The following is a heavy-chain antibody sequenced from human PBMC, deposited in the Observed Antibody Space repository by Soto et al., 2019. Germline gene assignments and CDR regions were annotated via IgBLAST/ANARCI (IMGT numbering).Heavy chain of an antibody. J-gene: IGHJ5*02. Sequence: SKIMYINCSMSGGCISRSNYYWGWLRQPPGKGLEWIGSIYYSGSTYYNPSLKSRVTISVDTSKNQFSLKLSSVTAADTAVDYCARRVIAAAGGDWFDPWGQGTLVT. V-gene: IGHV4-39*01. D-gene: IGHD6-13*01. CDR2: IYYSGST. CDR3: ARRVIAAAGGDWFDP. CDR1: GGCISRSNYY.